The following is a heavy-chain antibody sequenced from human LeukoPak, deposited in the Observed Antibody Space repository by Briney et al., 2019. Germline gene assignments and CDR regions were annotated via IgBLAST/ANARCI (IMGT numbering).Heavy chain of an antibody. J-gene: IGHJ4*02. CDR3: ARQATHDYSNEEHFDY. CDR1: GGSISSGDYY. D-gene: IGHD4-11*01. Sequence: PSETLSLTCTVSGGSISSGDYYWSWIRQPPGKGLEWIGYIYYSGSTYYNPSLKSRVTISVDTSKNQFSLKLSSVTAADTAVYYCARQATHDYSNEEHFDYWGQGTLVTVSS. CDR2: IYYSGST. V-gene: IGHV4-30-4*01.